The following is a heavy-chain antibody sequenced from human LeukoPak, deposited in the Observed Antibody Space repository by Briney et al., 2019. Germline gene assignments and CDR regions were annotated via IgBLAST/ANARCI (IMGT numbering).Heavy chain of an antibody. V-gene: IGHV3-7*01. D-gene: IGHD2-15*01. CDR3: ARDQTPFY. J-gene: IGHJ4*02. CDR1: GFTFSRFW. CDR2: IKQDGSEK. Sequence: GGSLRLSCAASGFTFSRFWMSWVRQAPGKGLERVANIKQDGSEKYYVDSVKGRFTISRDNAKSSMWLQMNSLRDEDTAVYYCARDQTPFYWGQGSLVTASS.